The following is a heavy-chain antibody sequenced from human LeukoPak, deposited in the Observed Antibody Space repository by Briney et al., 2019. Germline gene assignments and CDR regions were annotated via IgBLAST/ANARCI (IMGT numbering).Heavy chain of an antibody. CDR2: MYQDGSEK. V-gene: IGHV3-7*04. CDR1: GFIFSAYW. J-gene: IGHJ4*02. CDR3: ARGGQQLTTRY. Sequence: GGSLRLSCAASGFIFSAYWVTWVRQAPGKGLEWVANMYQDGSEKYYVDSVKGRFTISRDNAKNSLYLQMNSLRAEDTAVYYCARGGQQLTTRYWGQGTLVTVSS. D-gene: IGHD6-13*01.